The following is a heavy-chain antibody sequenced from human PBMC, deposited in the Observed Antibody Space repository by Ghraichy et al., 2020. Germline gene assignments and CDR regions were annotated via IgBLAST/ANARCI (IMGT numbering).Heavy chain of an antibody. CDR3: ARVDRLEPAFDI. CDR2: IYYSGST. V-gene: IGHV4-59*01. D-gene: IGHD1-1*01. CDR1: GGSISSYY. J-gene: IGHJ3*02. Sequence: SETLSLTCTVSGGSISSYYWSWIRQPPGKGLEWIGYIYYSGSTNYNPSLKSRVTISVDTSKNQFSLKLSSVTAADTAVYYCARVDRLEPAFDIWGQGTMVTVSS.